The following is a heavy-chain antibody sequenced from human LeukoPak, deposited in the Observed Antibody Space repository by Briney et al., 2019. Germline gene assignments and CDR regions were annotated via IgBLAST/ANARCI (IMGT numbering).Heavy chain of an antibody. Sequence: GGSLRLSCAASGFTFSSYAMSWVRQAPGKGLEWVSAISGSGGSTYYADSMKGRFTISRDNSKNTLYLQMNSLRAEDTAVYYCAKAMGYSYGYYFDYWGQGTLVTVSS. CDR3: AKAMGYSYGYYFDY. D-gene: IGHD5-18*01. V-gene: IGHV3-23*01. CDR1: GFTFSSYA. J-gene: IGHJ4*02. CDR2: ISGSGGST.